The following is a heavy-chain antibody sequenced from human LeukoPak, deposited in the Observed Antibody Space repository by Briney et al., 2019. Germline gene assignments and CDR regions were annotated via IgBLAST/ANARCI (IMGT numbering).Heavy chain of an antibody. CDR1: GGSISSSSYY. J-gene: IGHJ4*02. CDR3: ANLLRGYCSSTSCYDGY. D-gene: IGHD2-2*01. Sequence: SETLSLTCTVSGGSISSSSYYWGWIRQPPGKGLEWFGSIYYSGSTYYNPSLKSRVTISVDTSKNQFSLRLSSVTAADTAVYYCANLLRGYCSSTSCYDGYWGQGTLVTVSS. CDR2: IYYSGST. V-gene: IGHV4-39*01.